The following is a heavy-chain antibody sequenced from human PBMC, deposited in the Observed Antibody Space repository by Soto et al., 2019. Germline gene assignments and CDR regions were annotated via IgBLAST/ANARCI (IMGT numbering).Heavy chain of an antibody. J-gene: IGHJ3*02. V-gene: IGHV3-74*01. CDR1: GFTFGNYW. CDR3: AKATATGGGAFDI. CDR2: MNSDGSTT. Sequence: LRLSCAASGFTFGNYWMHWVRQAPGKGLEWVSRMNSDGSTTNYADSVKGRFTVSRDNARNTLHLQMNSLTAGDTALYYCAKATATGGGAFDICGQGTKVTVSS. D-gene: IGHD2-8*02.